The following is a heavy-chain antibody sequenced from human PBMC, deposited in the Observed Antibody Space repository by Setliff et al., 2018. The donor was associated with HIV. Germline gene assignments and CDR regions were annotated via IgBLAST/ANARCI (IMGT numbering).Heavy chain of an antibody. CDR3: ARDGYSSSWYVDSYYMDV. CDR2: ITSSSRTI. Sequence: LSCAASGFPFSSYSMNWVRQAPGKGLEWVSYITSSSRTIYYADSVKGRFTISRDNAKNSLYLQMNSLRAEDTAVYYCARDGYSSSWYVDSYYMDVWGKGNTVTVSS. CDR1: GFPFSSYS. J-gene: IGHJ6*03. V-gene: IGHV3-48*01. D-gene: IGHD6-13*01.